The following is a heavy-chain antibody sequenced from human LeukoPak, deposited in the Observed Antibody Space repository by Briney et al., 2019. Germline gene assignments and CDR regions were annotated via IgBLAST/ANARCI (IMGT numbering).Heavy chain of an antibody. CDR1: GFTSSIDA. CDR2: ISYDGSNK. J-gene: IGHJ3*02. CDR3: ARDHYYDSSGFLDAFDI. V-gene: IGHV3-30*04. Sequence: GWPRLLCGAASGFTSSIDAMHVLRESRGKLLEGLSVISYDGSNKYYADSVKGRFTISRDNSKNTLYLQMNSLRAEDTAVYYCARDHYYDSSGFLDAFDIWGQGTMVTVSS. D-gene: IGHD3-22*01.